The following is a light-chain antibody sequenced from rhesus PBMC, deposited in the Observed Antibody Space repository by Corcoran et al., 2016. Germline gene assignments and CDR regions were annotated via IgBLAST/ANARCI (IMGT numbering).Light chain of an antibody. CDR2: KAS. CDR3: QNGYGILT. CDR1: QGISNN. Sequence: DIQMTQSPSSLSASVGERVTITCRASQGISNNLAWYQQQPGKGPKLLIYKASTLPSGFPSRFSGSGSGTDLTLTISSLQPEDVATYYGQNGYGILTFGGGTKVEIK. V-gene: IGKV1-25*01. J-gene: IGKJ4*01.